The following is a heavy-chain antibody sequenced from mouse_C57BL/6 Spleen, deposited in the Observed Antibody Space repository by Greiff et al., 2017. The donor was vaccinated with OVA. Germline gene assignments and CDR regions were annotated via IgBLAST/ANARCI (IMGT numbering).Heavy chain of an antibody. CDR3: TRGDYGNLYFDY. CDR1: GYTFTSYW. CDR2: IYPGNSDT. V-gene: IGHV1-5*01. D-gene: IGHD2-1*01. J-gene: IGHJ2*01. Sequence: EVMLVESGTVLARPGASVKMSCKTSGYTFTSYWMHWVKQRPGQGLEWIGAIYPGNSDTSYNQKFKGKAKLTAVTSASTAYMELSSLTNEDSAVYYCTRGDYGNLYFDYWGQGTTLTVSS.